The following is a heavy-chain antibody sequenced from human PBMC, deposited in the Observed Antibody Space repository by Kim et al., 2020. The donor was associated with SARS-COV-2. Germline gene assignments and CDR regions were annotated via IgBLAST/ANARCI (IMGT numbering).Heavy chain of an antibody. CDR1: GFTFSSYG. J-gene: IGHJ6*02. V-gene: IGHV3-33*05. Sequence: GGSLRLSCAASGFTFSSYGMHWVRQAPGKGLEWVAVISYDGSNKYYADSVKGRFTISRDNSKNTLYLQMNSLRAEDTAVYYCARDITMVRGVISYYGMDVWGQGTTVTVSS. CDR2: ISYDGSNK. D-gene: IGHD3-10*01. CDR3: ARDITMVRGVISYYGMDV.